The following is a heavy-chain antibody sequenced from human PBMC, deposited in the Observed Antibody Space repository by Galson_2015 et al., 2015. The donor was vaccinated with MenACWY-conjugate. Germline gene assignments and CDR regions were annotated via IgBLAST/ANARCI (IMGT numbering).Heavy chain of an antibody. J-gene: IGHJ5*02. Sequence: SLRLSCAAPGFTINTYDMLWVRQDSGKGLEWVSSIGAAGDTYYADSVRGRFTISRENAKNSLYLQMDSLRAEDTAVYYCARGAHNWFDPWGQGTLVTVSS. CDR1: GFTINTYD. CDR3: ARGAHNWFDP. CDR2: IGAAGDT. V-gene: IGHV3-13*04.